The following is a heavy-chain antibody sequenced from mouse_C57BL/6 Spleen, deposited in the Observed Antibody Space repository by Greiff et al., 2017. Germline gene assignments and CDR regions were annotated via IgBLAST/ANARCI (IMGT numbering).Heavy chain of an antibody. CDR1: GFNIKDYY. J-gene: IGHJ1*03. V-gene: IGHV14-2*01. CDR2: IDPEDGET. Sequence: VQLQQSGAELVKPGASVKLSCTASGFNIKDYYMHWVKQRTDQGLEWIGRIDPEDGETKSAPKFQGKATITADTSSNPAYLQLSSLTSEDTAVDYCARGDYGNYEDWYFDVWGTGTTVTVSS. D-gene: IGHD2-1*01. CDR3: ARGDYGNYEDWYFDV.